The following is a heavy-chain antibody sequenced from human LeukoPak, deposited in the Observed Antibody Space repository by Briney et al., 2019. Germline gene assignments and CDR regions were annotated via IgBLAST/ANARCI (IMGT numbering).Heavy chain of an antibody. CDR2: INWNGGST. CDR1: GFTFDDYG. V-gene: IGHV3-20*04. J-gene: IGHJ4*02. Sequence: GGSLRLSCAASGFTFDDYGMSWVRQAPGKGLEWVSGINWNGGSTGYADSVKGRFTISRDNAKNSLYLQMNSLRAEDTALYYCVRWGYYYDSSGYYHGIDYWGQGTLVTVSS. D-gene: IGHD3-22*01. CDR3: VRWGYYYDSSGYYHGIDY.